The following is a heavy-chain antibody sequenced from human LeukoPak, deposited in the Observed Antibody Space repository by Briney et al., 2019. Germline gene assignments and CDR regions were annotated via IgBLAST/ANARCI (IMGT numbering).Heavy chain of an antibody. CDR1: GFTFSSYG. J-gene: IGHJ4*02. D-gene: IGHD4-17*01. V-gene: IGHV3-33*01. Sequence: PGGSLRLSCAASGFTFSSYGMHWVRQAPGKGLEWVAVIWYDGSNKYYADSVKGRFTISRDNSKNTLYLQMNSLRAEDTAVYYCARDYGDYPVDYWGQGTLVTVSS. CDR2: IWYDGSNK. CDR3: ARDYGDYPVDY.